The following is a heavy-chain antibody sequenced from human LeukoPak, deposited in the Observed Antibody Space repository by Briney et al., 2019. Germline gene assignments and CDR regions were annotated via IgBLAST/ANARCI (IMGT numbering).Heavy chain of an antibody. Sequence: GGSLRLSCAASGFTFDDYAMHWVRQAPGKGLEWVSGITWNRVTIGYADSVKGRFTISRDNAKNSLYLQMNSLRAEDTALYYCAEESFSSSSAWFDPWGQGTLVSVSS. CDR2: ITWNRVTI. V-gene: IGHV3-9*01. CDR1: GFTFDDYA. D-gene: IGHD6-6*01. J-gene: IGHJ5*02. CDR3: AEESFSSSSAWFDP.